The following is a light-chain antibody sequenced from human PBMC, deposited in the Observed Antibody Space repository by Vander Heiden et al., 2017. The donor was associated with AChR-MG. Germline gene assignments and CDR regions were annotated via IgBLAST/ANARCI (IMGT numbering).Light chain of an antibody. CDR1: SSDVGGYNY. J-gene: IGLJ2*01. Sequence: QSALTQPASVSGSPGQSITISCTGTSSDVGGYNYVSWYQQHPGKAPKLMSYDVSKRPSGVSNRFSGSKSGNTASLTISGLQAEDEADYYCSSYTSSSTQVFGGGTKLTVL. V-gene: IGLV2-14*01. CDR3: SSYTSSSTQV. CDR2: DVS.